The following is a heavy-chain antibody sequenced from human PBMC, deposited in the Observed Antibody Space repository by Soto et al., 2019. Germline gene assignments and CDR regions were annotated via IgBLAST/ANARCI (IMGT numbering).Heavy chain of an antibody. Sequence: QVQLVQSGAEVKKPGASVKVSCKASVYTFTNYGISWVRQAPGQGLEWMGWLSAYNGNTNYAQKLQGRVTMTTDTSTSTAYMERRSLRSVVTAGYYCARNFQYYSFGAGFDPWGQAPLVNVSS. CDR3: ARNFQYYSFGAGFDP. CDR2: LSAYNGNT. V-gene: IGHV1-18*01. D-gene: IGHD2-21*01. J-gene: IGHJ5*02. CDR1: VYTFTNYG.